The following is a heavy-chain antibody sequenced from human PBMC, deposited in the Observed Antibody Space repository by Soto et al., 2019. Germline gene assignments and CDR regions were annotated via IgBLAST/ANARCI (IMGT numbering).Heavy chain of an antibody. CDR2: IYYSGST. CDR1: GGSISSSSYY. D-gene: IGHD2-15*01. J-gene: IGHJ3*02. V-gene: IGHV4-39*01. Sequence: QLQLQESGPGLVKPSETLSLTCTVSGGSISSSSYYWGWIRQPPGKGLEWIGSIYYSGSTYYNPSLKSRVTVSVDTSKNQFSLKLSSVTAADTAVYYCARHKRRGWSDCSGGSCNAFDIWGQWTMVTVSS. CDR3: ARHKRRGWSDCSGGSCNAFDI.